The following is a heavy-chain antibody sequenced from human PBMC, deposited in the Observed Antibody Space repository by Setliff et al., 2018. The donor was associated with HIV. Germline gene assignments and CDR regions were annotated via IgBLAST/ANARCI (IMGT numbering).Heavy chain of an antibody. CDR1: GGSMSNYY. D-gene: IGHD4-17*01. V-gene: IGHV4-59*13. Sequence: SETLSLTCSVPGGSMSNYYWSWGRQPPGKGLEWMGDIFHTGSSTYNPSLKSRVSLSVDTSKNQFSLRLSAVTAADTAVYYCASLTDYGGDSGSHWGQGTLVTVSS. J-gene: IGHJ4*02. CDR2: IFHTGSS. CDR3: ASLTDYGGDSGSH.